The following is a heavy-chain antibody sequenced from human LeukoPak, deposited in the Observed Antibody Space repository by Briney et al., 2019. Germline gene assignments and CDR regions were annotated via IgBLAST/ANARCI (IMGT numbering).Heavy chain of an antibody. CDR1: GFTFSSYS. V-gene: IGHV3-66*01. CDR3: ARDRYGMDV. J-gene: IGHJ6*02. CDR2: IYSGGST. Sequence: PGGSLRLSCAASGFTFSSYSMNWVRQAPGKGLEWVSVIYSGGSTYYADSVKGRFTISRDNSKNTLYLQMNSLRAEDTAVYYCARDRYGMDVWGQGTTVTVSS.